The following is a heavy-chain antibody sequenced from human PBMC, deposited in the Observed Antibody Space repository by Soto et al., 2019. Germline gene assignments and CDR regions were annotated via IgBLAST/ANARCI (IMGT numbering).Heavy chain of an antibody. CDR1: GGTFSSYA. Sequence: ASVKVSCKASGGTFSSYAISWVRQAPGQGLEWMGGIIPIFGTANYAQKFQGRVTITADESTRTAYMELSSLRSEDTAVYYCARDIGRSYYDSSGYSLDYWGQGTLVTVSS. CDR3: ARDIGRSYYDSSGYSLDY. J-gene: IGHJ4*02. D-gene: IGHD3-22*01. V-gene: IGHV1-69*13. CDR2: IIPIFGTA.